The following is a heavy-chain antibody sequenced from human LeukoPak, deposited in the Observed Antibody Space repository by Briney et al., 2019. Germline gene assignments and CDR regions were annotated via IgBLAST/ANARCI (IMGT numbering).Heavy chain of an antibody. V-gene: IGHV4-59*01. J-gene: IGHJ5*02. D-gene: IGHD6-13*01. CDR1: GGSISSYY. CDR2: IYYSGST. CDR3: ARESPGYSSSYSWFDP. Sequence: SETLSLTCTVSGGSISSYYGSGIRQPPGKGLEWIGYIYYSGSTNYNPSLKSRVTISVDTSKNQFSLKLSSVTAADTAVYYCARESPGYSSSYSWFDPSGQGTLVTVSS.